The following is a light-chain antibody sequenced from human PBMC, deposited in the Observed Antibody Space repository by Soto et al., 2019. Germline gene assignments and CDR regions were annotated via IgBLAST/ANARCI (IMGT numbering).Light chain of an antibody. Sequence: QSVLTQPASVSGSPGQSIAISCTGTRSDVGAYNYVSWYQQHPGKAPKLMISEVTNRPSGISYRFSGSKSGNTASLTISGLQGEDEADYYCSAYTVSRTYVFGTGTKVTVL. J-gene: IGLJ1*01. V-gene: IGLV2-14*01. CDR3: SAYTVSRTYV. CDR2: EVT. CDR1: RSDVGAYNY.